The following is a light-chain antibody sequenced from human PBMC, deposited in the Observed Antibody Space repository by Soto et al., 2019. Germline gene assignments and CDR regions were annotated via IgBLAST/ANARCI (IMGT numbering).Light chain of an antibody. CDR2: GAS. V-gene: IGKV3-20*01. CDR1: QSVSSSY. J-gene: IGKJ4*01. CDR3: QQYGSSSLT. Sequence: EIVLTQSPGTLSLSPGERATLSCRASQSVSSSYLAWYQQKPGQAPRLRIYGASSRATGIPDRFSGSGSGTDFNLTIRRMEPEDFEVYYCQQYGSSSLTFGGGTKVEIK.